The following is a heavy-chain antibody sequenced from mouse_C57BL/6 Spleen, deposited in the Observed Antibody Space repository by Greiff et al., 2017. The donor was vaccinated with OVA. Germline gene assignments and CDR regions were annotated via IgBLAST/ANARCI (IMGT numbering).Heavy chain of an antibody. CDR1: GYTFTSYW. Sequence: KESCKASGYTFTSYWMDWVKQRPGQGLEWIGNIYPSDSETHYNQKFKDKATLTVDKSSSTAYMQLSSLTSEDSAVYYCARALRPYYYAMDYWGQGTSVTVSS. J-gene: IGHJ4*01. CDR2: IYPSDSET. V-gene: IGHV1-61*01. CDR3: ARALRPYYYAMDY. D-gene: IGHD3-2*02.